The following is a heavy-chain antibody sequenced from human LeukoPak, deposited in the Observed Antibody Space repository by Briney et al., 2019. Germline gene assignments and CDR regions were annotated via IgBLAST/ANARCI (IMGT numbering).Heavy chain of an antibody. D-gene: IGHD5/OR15-5a*01. CDR2: ISDDGSIT. Sequence: GGPLRLSCGASGFTLSRDWMHCLPQAPGKGVVCVSRISDDGSITTYADSVQGRFTISRDNAKSTVFLQMNSLRVEDTAVYFCVRRYYEYNVYDRHFDFWGQGILVTVSS. CDR1: GFTLSRDW. V-gene: IGHV3-74*03. J-gene: IGHJ4*02. CDR3: VRRYYEYNVYDRHFDF.